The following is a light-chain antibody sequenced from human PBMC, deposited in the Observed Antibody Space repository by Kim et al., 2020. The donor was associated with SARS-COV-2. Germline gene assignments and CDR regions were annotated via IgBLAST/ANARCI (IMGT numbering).Light chain of an antibody. CDR1: HSVTSN. J-gene: IGKJ1*01. CDR3: QQYHNWPRT. Sequence: VAPGETSTLSCRASHSVTSNLAWYQHRPGQAPRLLFYGASTRATGIPARFSGSGAGTEFTLTISSLQSEDFAVYYCQQYHNWPRTFGLGTKVDIK. CDR2: GAS. V-gene: IGKV3-15*01.